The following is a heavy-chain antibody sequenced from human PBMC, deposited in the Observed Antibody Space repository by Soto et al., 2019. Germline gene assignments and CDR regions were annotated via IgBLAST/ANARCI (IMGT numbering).Heavy chain of an antibody. CDR2: ISYDGSNK. CDR3: ASYTLPYCGGDCSYAFDI. J-gene: IGHJ3*02. Sequence: QVPLVESGGGVVQPGRSLRLSSAASGFTFSSYAMHWVRQAPGKGLEWVAFISYDGSNKYYADSVKGRFTISRDNSKNTLYLQMNSLRTEDTAVYYCASYTLPYCGGDCSYAFDIWGQGTMVTVSS. D-gene: IGHD2-21*02. CDR1: GFTFSSYA. V-gene: IGHV3-30-3*01.